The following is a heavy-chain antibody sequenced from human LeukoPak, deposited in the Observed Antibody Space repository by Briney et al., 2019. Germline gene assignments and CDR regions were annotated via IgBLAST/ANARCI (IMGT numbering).Heavy chain of an antibody. Sequence: PGGSLRLSSAAYGFTFSSYAMHWVRQAPGKGLEYVSAISSNGGSTYYANSVKGRFTISRDNSKNTLYLQMGSLRAEDMAVYYCARSAPGYSSSWYNYWGQGTLVTVSS. CDR1: GFTFSSYA. D-gene: IGHD6-13*01. CDR3: ARSAPGYSSSWYNY. V-gene: IGHV3-64*01. J-gene: IGHJ4*02. CDR2: ISSNGGST.